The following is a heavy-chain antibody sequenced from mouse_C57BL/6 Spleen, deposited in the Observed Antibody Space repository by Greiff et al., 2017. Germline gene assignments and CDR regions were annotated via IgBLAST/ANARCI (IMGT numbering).Heavy chain of an antibody. D-gene: IGHD2-5*01. CDR2: INPNNGDT. J-gene: IGHJ1*03. Sequence: EVKLMQSGPELVKPGASVKIPCKASGYTFTDYYMDWVKQSHGKSLEWIGDINPNNGDTNYNQKFKGKATLTVDKSSSTAYMELRSLTSEDAAVYVCERGGSNNVYLDVWGKGTTVTVSS. CDR3: ERGGSNNVYLDV. CDR1: GYTFTDYY. V-gene: IGHV1-18*01.